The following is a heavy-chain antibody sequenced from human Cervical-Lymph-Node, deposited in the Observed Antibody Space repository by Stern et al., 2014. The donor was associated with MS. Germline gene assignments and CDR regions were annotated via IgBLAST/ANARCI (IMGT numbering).Heavy chain of an antibody. Sequence: VQLVESGPGLVKPSQTLSLTCTVSGGSISSGSYYWSWIRQPAGKGLECIGRIYTSGSTNYNPSLKSRLTISVETSKNQFSLKLSSVTAADTAVYYCARDRRWLLDYWGQGTLVTVSS. CDR2: IYTSGST. CDR3: ARDRRWLLDY. V-gene: IGHV4-61*02. CDR1: GGSISSGSYY. J-gene: IGHJ4*02. D-gene: IGHD5-24*01.